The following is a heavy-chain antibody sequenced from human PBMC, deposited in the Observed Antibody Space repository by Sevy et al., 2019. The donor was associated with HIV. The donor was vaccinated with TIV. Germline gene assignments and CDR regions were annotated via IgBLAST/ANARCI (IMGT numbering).Heavy chain of an antibody. Sequence: KQSQTLSLTCAISGDSVSNINAAWNWIRQSPSRGLEWLGRTYYRSKWYNDYAVSVKGRITINPDTSKNQFSLQLNSVTPEDTALYYCARDDLLYSGSPTGPHYYYGMDVWGQGTTVTVSS. CDR2: TYYRSKWYN. V-gene: IGHV6-1*01. CDR1: GDSVSNINAA. D-gene: IGHD1-26*01. J-gene: IGHJ6*02. CDR3: ARDDLLYSGSPTGPHYYYGMDV.